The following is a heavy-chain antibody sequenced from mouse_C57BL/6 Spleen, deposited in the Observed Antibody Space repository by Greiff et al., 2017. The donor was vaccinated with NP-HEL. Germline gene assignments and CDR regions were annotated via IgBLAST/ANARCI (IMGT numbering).Heavy chain of an antibody. CDR3: ARDSVPFAY. CDR1: GFTFSSYA. Sequence: EVKLVESGGGLVKPGGSLKLSCAASGFTFSSYAMSWVRQTPEKRLEWVATISDGGSYTYYPDNVKGRFTISRDNAKNNLYLQMSHLKSEDTAMYYCARDSVPFAYWGQGTLVTVSA. CDR2: ISDGGSYT. J-gene: IGHJ3*01. V-gene: IGHV5-4*01.